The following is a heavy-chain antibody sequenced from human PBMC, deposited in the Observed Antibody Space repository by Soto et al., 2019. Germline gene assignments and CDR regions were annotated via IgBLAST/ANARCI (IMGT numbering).Heavy chain of an antibody. V-gene: IGHV4-59*01. CDR1: GASMSTFY. CDR3: ARAPSPKSSSWSWFDY. J-gene: IGHJ4*02. D-gene: IGHD6-13*01. CDR2: IHHTGST. Sequence: QVQLQESGPGLVKPSETLSLTCIVSGASMSTFYWTWIRQPPGKGLEWIGYIHHTGSTNSHPSLKSRVTISGDTSNTQFSLRLSSVTAADTAVYYCARAPSPKSSSWSWFDYWGQGTLVTVSS.